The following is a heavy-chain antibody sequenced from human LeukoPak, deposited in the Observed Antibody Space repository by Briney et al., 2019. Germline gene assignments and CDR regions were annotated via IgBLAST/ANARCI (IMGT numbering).Heavy chain of an antibody. J-gene: IGHJ6*02. CDR1: GFTFSSYS. D-gene: IGHD1-14*01. Sequence: GGSLRLSFAASGFTFSSYSMNWVRQAPGKGLEWVSYISSSSSTIYYADSVKGRFTISRDNAKNSLYLQMNSLRDEDTAVYYCAKVSGGGLYYDGMDVWGQGTTVTVSS. V-gene: IGHV3-48*02. CDR2: ISSSSSTI. CDR3: AKVSGGGLYYDGMDV.